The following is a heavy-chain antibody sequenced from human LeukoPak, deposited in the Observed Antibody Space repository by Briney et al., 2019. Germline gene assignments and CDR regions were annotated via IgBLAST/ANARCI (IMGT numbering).Heavy chain of an antibody. CDR2: INQDGSNT. CDR1: RFSFSSHW. J-gene: IGHJ4*02. D-gene: IGHD3-16*01. Sequence: PGGSLRLSCAASRFSFSSHWMRWVRHVPGKGLVWVSRINQDGSNTFYADSVKGRFTTSRDNAKNTLYLQMNSLGVEDTAVYYCARDLHWGASDYWGQGTLVTVSS. V-gene: IGHV3-74*01. CDR3: ARDLHWGASDY.